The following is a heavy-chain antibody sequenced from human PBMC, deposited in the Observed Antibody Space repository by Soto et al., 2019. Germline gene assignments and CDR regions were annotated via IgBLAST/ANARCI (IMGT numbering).Heavy chain of an antibody. CDR1: GFSVGDNY. Sequence: QVQLVESGGGLVEPGGSLRLSCAASGFSVGDNYMTWIRQAPGKGLEWLSYSSSSGGYTNYEDSMKGRFTISRDNAKNSLYLQMDSLRAEDTAVYFCARSSGRRHVFTFDYGLGVWGQGTRVTVSS. V-gene: IGHV3-11*06. CDR3: ARSSGRRHVFTFDYGLGV. CDR2: SSSSGGYT. D-gene: IGHD3-16*01. J-gene: IGHJ6*02.